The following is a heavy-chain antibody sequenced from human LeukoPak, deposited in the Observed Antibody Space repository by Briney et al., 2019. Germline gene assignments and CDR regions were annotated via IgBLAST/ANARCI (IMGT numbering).Heavy chain of an antibody. Sequence: SVKVSCKASGFTFTSSAVQWVRQARGQRLEWIGWIVVGSGNTNCAQKFQERVTITRDVSTSTAYMELSSLRSEDTAVYYCAADQGATNFVDAFDIWGQGTMVTVSS. J-gene: IGHJ3*02. V-gene: IGHV1-58*01. CDR1: GFTFTSSA. D-gene: IGHD1-26*01. CDR2: IVVGSGNT. CDR3: AADQGATNFVDAFDI.